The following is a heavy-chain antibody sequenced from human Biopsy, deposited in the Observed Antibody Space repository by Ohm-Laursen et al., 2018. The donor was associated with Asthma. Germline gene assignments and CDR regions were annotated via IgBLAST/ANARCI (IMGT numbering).Heavy chain of an antibody. CDR3: ARTFHFWSPYHAEHYQL. D-gene: IGHD3-3*02. CDR2: IKHDGTEK. CDR1: GFTFGDYW. Sequence: SLRLSCTASGFTFGDYWMSWVRQVPGKGLEWVANIKHDGTEKNHVDSLKGRFTISRDNAKNSLYLQMNSLRAEDTAVYYCARTFHFWSPYHAEHYQLWVQGTLVTVPS. V-gene: IGHV3-7*01. J-gene: IGHJ1*01.